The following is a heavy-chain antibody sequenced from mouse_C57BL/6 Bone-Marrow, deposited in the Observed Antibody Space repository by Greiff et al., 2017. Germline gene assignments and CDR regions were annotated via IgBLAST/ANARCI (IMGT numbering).Heavy chain of an antibody. V-gene: IGHV1-74*01. J-gene: IGHJ1*03. CDR2: IHPSDSDT. CDR1: GYTFTSYW. CDR3: AIPSNYYGSSYWYFDV. D-gene: IGHD1-1*01. Sequence: VQLQQPGAELVKPGASVKVSCKASGYTFTSYWMHWVKQRPGQGLEWIGRIHPSDSDTNYNQKFKGKATLTVDKSSSTAYMQLSSLTSEDSAVYDCAIPSNYYGSSYWYFDVWGTGTTVTVSS.